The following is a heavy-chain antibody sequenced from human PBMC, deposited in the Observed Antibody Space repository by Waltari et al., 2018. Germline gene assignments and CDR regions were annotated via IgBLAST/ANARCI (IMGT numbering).Heavy chain of an antibody. CDR2: IYYSGST. D-gene: IGHD2-2*01. J-gene: IGHJ6*02. CDR1: GGSISSYY. CDR3: ARDRLIVVVPAAPSPGSYGMDV. V-gene: IGHV4-59*01. Sequence: QVQLQESGPGLVKPSETLSLTCTVSGGSISSYYWSWIRQPPGKGLEWIGYIYYSGSTNYNPSLKSRVTISVDTSKNQFSLKLSSVTAADTAVYYCARDRLIVVVPAAPSPGSYGMDVWGQGTTVTVSS.